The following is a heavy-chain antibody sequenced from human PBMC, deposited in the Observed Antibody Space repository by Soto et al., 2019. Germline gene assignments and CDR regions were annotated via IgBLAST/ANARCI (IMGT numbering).Heavy chain of an antibody. V-gene: IGHV4-34*01. D-gene: IGHD6-6*01. Sequence: SETLSLTCAVYGGSFSGYYWSWIRQSPGKGLEWIGEINHTGSTNYNPSLKSRATISVDTSKNQFSLKLNSVTAADTAVYYCAAQAPYSSSPYYYYYLDVWGKGTTVTVSS. CDR2: INHTGST. J-gene: IGHJ6*03. CDR3: AAQAPYSSSPYYYYYLDV. CDR1: GGSFSGYY.